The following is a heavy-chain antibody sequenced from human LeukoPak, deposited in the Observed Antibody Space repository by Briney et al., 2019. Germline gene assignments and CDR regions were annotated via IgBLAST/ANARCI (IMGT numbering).Heavy chain of an antibody. D-gene: IGHD3-3*01. V-gene: IGHV3-7*01. J-gene: IGHJ6*03. CDR1: GFIFSSYW. CDR3: ARDHAFSYYYYYMDV. Sequence: GGSLRLSCAASGFIFSSYWMSWVRQAPGKGLEWVANINQDGSERYYVDSVKGRFTISRDNAKNSLYLQMNSLRAEGTAVYYCARDHAFSYYYYYMDVWGKGTTVTVSS. CDR2: INQDGSER.